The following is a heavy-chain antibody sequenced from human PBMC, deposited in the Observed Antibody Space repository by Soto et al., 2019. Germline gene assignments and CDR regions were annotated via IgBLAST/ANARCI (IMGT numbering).Heavy chain of an antibody. V-gene: IGHV4-59*01. CDR3: ARDGYYYDSSGYYRALDY. CDR1: GGSISSYY. J-gene: IGHJ4*02. Sequence: PSETLSLTCTVSGGSISSYYWSWIRQPPGKGLEWIGYTYYSGSTNYNPSLKSRVTISVDTSKNQFSLKLSSVTAADTAVYYCARDGYYYDSSGYYRALDYWGQGTLVTV. CDR2: TYYSGST. D-gene: IGHD3-22*01.